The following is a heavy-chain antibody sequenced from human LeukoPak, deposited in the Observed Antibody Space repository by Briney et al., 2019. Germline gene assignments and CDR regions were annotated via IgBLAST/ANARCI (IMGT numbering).Heavy chain of an antibody. V-gene: IGHV1-2*02. J-gene: IGHJ4*02. CDR2: INPNSGGT. Sequence: GASVKVSCKASRRTFTGYYMHWVRQAPGQGLEWMGWINPNSGGTNYAQNLPHRVTMTTDASTSPGYRELSNRGAGDTAVYYCARDYRGSGSPSIYWGQGTLVTVSS. D-gene: IGHD3-10*01. CDR3: ARDYRGSGSPSIY. CDR1: RRTFTGYY.